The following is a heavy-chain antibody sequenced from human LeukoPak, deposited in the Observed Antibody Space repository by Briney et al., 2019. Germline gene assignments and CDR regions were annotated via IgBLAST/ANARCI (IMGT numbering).Heavy chain of an antibody. V-gene: IGHV4-59*08. CDR1: GGSISSYY. CDR2: IYYSGST. J-gene: IGHJ5*02. CDR3: ARRAQGYYDSSGYLNWFDP. D-gene: IGHD3-22*01. Sequence: SETLSLTCTVSGGSISSYYWSWIRQPPGKGLEWIGYIYYSGSTNYNPSLKSRITISVDTSKNQFSLKLSSVTAADTAVYYCARRAQGYYDSSGYLNWFDPWGQGTLVTVSS.